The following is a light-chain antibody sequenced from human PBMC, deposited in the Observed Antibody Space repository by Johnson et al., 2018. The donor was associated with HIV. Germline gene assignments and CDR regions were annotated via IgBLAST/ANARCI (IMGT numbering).Light chain of an antibody. V-gene: IGLV1-51*02. CDR2: ENN. Sequence: QSVLTQPPSVSAAPGQKVTISCSGSSSNIGNNYVSWYQQLPGTAPKLLIYENNKRPSGIPDRFSGSKSGTSATLGITGLQTGDEADYYCGTWDSRLNVYLFGPGTKVT. CDR1: SSNIGNNY. J-gene: IGLJ1*01. CDR3: GTWDSRLNVYL.